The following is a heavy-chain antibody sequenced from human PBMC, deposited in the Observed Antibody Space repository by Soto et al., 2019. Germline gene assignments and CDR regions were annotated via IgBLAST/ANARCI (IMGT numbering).Heavy chain of an antibody. J-gene: IGHJ4*02. Sequence: QVQLVESGGGVVQPGRSLRLSCAASGFAFGSCGMHWVRQAPGKGLEWVGVISYDGFNKYYVDSVKGRFTISRDYSKNTLYLQMNSLRAEDTAVYYCAKDLGSSGWYDYWGQGTLVTVSS. CDR1: GFAFGSCG. CDR2: ISYDGFNK. V-gene: IGHV3-30*18. D-gene: IGHD6-19*01. CDR3: AKDLGSSGWYDY.